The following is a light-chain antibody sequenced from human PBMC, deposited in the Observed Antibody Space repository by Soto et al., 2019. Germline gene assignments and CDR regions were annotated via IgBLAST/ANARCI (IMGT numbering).Light chain of an antibody. J-gene: IGKJ1*01. Sequence: EIVMTQSPATLSVSPGERATLSCRASQSVSSNLAWYQQEPGQAPRLLIYGASTRATGIPARFSGSGSGTEFTLTISSLQSEDFAVYYCQKYNNCPQGTFGQGTKVDIK. V-gene: IGKV3-15*01. CDR3: QKYNNCPQGT. CDR1: QSVSSN. CDR2: GAS.